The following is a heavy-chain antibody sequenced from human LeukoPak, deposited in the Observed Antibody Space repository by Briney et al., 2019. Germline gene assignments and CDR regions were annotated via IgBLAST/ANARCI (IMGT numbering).Heavy chain of an antibody. V-gene: IGHV1-8*01. CDR1: GYSSTSND. D-gene: IGHD1-1*01. J-gene: IGHJ5*02. CDR3: ARIPQRIPHNWFDP. CDR2: MNPHSGNA. Sequence: ASVKVSCKASGYSSTSNDINWVRQAAGQGLEWMGWMNPHSGNAGYAQKFQGRVTMTRDTSISTAYMELYSLTSDDTALYYCARIPQRIPHNWFDPWGQGTLVIVSS.